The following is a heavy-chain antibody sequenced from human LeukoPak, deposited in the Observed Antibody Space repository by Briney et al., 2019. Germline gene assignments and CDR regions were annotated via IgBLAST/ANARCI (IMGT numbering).Heavy chain of an antibody. J-gene: IGHJ4*02. V-gene: IGHV4-39*01. Sequence: PSETLSLTCTVSGRSISSSSYYWGWIRQPPGKGLGWIGNIFYSGTTDYNPSLKSRVTISVDTSKNQFSLKLSSVTGADTAVYYCARRSRDFDCWGQGNPVSVFS. CDR1: GRSISSSSYY. CDR3: ARRSRDFDC. CDR2: IFYSGTT.